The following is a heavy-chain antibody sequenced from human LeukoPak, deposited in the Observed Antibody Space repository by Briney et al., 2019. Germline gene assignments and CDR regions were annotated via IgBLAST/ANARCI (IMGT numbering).Heavy chain of an antibody. J-gene: IGHJ3*02. D-gene: IGHD1-1*01. CDR2: ISYDGSNK. CDR1: GFTFSSYA. Sequence: GGSLRLSCAASGFTFSSYAMHWARQAPGKGLEWVAVISYDGSNKYYADSVKGRFTISRDNSKNTLYLQMNSLRAEDTAVYYCANSQLGAFDIWGQGTMVTVSS. V-gene: IGHV3-30-3*01. CDR3: ANSQLGAFDI.